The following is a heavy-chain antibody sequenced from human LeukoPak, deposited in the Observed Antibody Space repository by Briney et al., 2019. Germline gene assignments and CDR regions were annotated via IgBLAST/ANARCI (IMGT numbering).Heavy chain of an antibody. J-gene: IGHJ4*02. CDR1: GYTFTNYI. D-gene: IGHD3-10*01. Sequence: ASVKVSCKASGYTFTNYIITWVRQAPGQGLEWMGWISSYNGNTNHAQKLQGRVTMTTDTSTSTAYMELRSLRSDDTAMYYCARNSGHRLMGITNYFDYWGQGTLVTVSS. V-gene: IGHV1-18*01. CDR2: ISSYNGNT. CDR3: ARNSGHRLMGITNYFDY.